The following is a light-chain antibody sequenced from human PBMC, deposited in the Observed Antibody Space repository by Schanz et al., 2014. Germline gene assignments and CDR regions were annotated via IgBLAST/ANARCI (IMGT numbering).Light chain of an antibody. CDR2: DVN. CDR1: SSDVGGYNY. J-gene: IGLJ1*01. Sequence: QSALTQPASVSGSPGQSITISCTGTSSDVGGYNYVSWYQQHPGKAPKLMIYDVNNRPSGVSNRFSGSKSRNTASLTISGLQAEDEAEYYCSSYSSSATLQVFGTGTKLTVL. CDR3: SSYSSSATLQV. V-gene: IGLV2-14*01.